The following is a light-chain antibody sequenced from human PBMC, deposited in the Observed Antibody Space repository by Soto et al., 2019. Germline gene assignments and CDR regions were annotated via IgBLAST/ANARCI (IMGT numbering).Light chain of an antibody. CDR2: GAS. V-gene: IGKV3-20*01. CDR3: QQYGGSTRT. CDR1: QSLSSGY. J-gene: IGKJ1*01. Sequence: EIVLTQSPGTLSLSPGERATLSCRASQSLSSGYLAWYQQKPGQAPRLLIYGASSRATGIPDRFSGSGFGTDFTLKISRLEHEDFEVYYCQQYGGSTRTFGKGTKVDIK.